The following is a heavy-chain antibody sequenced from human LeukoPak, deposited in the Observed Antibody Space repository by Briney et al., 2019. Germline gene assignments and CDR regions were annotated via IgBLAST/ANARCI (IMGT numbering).Heavy chain of an antibody. J-gene: IGHJ4*02. Sequence: GGSLRLSCAASGFTFSSYAMSWVRQAPGKGLEWVSAISGSGGSTYYADSVEGRFTISRDNSKNTLYLQMNSLRAEDTAVYYCAKDVRRVSGLIDYWGQGTLVTVSS. V-gene: IGHV3-23*01. CDR3: AKDVRRVSGLIDY. CDR1: GFTFSSYA. D-gene: IGHD3-10*01. CDR2: ISGSGGST.